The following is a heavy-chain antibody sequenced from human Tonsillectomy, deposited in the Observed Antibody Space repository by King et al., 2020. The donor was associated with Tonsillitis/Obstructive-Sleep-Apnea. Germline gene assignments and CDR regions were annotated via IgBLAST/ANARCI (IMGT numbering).Heavy chain of an antibody. CDR2: IYWDDDK. CDR1: GFSLSNSGVA. CDR3: AHQGGSYYPLDY. V-gene: IGHV2-5*02. D-gene: IGHD3-10*01. Sequence: ITLKESGPTLVKPTQTLTLTCTFSGFSLSNSGVAVGWIRQPPGKALEWLALIYWDDDKRYSSSLKNRLSITKDSSKNQVVLSMTNMDPVDTATYYCAHQGGSYYPLDYWGQGTLVTVSS. J-gene: IGHJ4*02.